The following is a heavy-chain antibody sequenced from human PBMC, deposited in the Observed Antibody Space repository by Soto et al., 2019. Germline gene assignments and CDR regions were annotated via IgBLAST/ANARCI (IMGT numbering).Heavy chain of an antibody. CDR2: ISAYNGNT. Sequence: ASVKVSCKASGYTFTSYGISWVRQAPGQGLEWMGWISAYNGNTNYAQKLQGRVTMTIDTSTSTAYMELRSLRSDDTAVYYCARDQGGDYIWAFDLWGRGTLVTVSS. V-gene: IGHV1-18*01. CDR1: GYTFTSYG. D-gene: IGHD4-17*01. J-gene: IGHJ2*01. CDR3: ARDQGGDYIWAFDL.